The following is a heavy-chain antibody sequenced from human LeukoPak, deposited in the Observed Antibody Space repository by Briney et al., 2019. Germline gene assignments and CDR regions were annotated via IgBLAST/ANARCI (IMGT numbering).Heavy chain of an antibody. V-gene: IGHV1-2*02. J-gene: IGHJ4*02. CDR3: MRGGGNSWFDY. D-gene: IGHD6-13*01. Sequence: ASVTVSFMASVYTFTRHYFHWVRQAPGQGLEWMGWINPNSGDTNFPQKFQGRVTITRATAISTVYMELTSLRSDDTALYYWMRGGGNSWFDYWGQGTLVSVSS. CDR2: INPNSGDT. CDR1: VYTFTRHY.